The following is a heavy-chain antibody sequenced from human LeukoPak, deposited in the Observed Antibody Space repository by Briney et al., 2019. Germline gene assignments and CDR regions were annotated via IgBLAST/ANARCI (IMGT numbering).Heavy chain of an antibody. CDR3: ARAHLHRYSSSCPPDY. V-gene: IGHV3-7*01. CDR2: INQDGSDK. J-gene: IGHJ4*02. D-gene: IGHD6-13*01. CDR1: GFTFSSYG. Sequence: PGGSLRLSCAASGFTFSSYGMHWVRQAPGKGLEWVANINQDGSDKYYVDSLKGRFTISRDNAKNSLYLQMNSLRVEDTAIYYCARAHLHRYSSSCPPDYWGQGTLVTVSS.